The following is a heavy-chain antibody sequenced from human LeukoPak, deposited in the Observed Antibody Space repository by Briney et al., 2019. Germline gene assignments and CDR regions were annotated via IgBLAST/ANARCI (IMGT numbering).Heavy chain of an antibody. CDR2: IIPIFGTT. Sequence: SVKVSCKAFGGTFSSYVINWVRQAPGQGLEWMGGIIPIFGTTNYAQEFQGRVTITADESTNTVYMELSSLRSEDTAVYYCARPKGWSSSFLIPTNNWFDPWGQGTLVTVSS. V-gene: IGHV1-69*13. CDR1: GGTFSSYV. CDR3: ARPKGWSSSFLIPTNNWFDP. J-gene: IGHJ5*02. D-gene: IGHD6-6*01.